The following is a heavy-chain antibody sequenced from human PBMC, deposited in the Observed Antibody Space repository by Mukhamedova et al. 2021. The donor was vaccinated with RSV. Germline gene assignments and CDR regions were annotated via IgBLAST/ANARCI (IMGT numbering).Heavy chain of an antibody. D-gene: IGHD3-10*01. V-gene: IGHV3-33*01. J-gene: IGHJ4*02. CDR2: IWYDGSDE. Sequence: GKGLEWVAVIWYDGSDEYYADSVKGRFTISRDNSNNTLFLELKNLKVEDTAFYFCARDQQPTDYYGSGSHPVNYWGQGTLVTVSS. CDR3: ARDQQPTDYYGSGSHPVNY.